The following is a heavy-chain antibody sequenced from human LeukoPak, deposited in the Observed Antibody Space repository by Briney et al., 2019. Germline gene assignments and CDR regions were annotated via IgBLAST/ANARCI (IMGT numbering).Heavy chain of an antibody. CDR3: IGDPYYYYDSSGRRGTDY. CDR2: IKQDGSEK. CDR1: GFTFSSYW. Sequence: GGSLRLSCAASGFTFSSYWMSWVRQAPGKGLEWVANIKQDGSEKYYVDSVKGRFTISRDNAKNSLYLQMNSLKTEDTAVYYCIGDPYYYYDSSGRRGTDYWGQGTLVTVSS. V-gene: IGHV3-7*03. D-gene: IGHD3-22*01. J-gene: IGHJ4*02.